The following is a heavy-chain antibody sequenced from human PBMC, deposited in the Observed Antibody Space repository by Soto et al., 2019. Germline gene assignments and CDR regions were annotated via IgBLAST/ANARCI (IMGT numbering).Heavy chain of an antibody. V-gene: IGHV1-69*01. Sequence: QVHLVQSGAEVKKPGSSVKVSCKASGGTVSSYAITWVRQAPGTGLEWMGVFIPIVVSAHYAQKFQGRVTSTADESTSTAYMELIGLRSEDTAIYYCARDLASDSTGGRGYDLWAHGTLATLSS. CDR3: ARDLASDSTGGRGYDL. J-gene: IGHJ4*01. CDR2: FIPIVVSA. CDR1: GGTVSSYA. D-gene: IGHD2-8*02.